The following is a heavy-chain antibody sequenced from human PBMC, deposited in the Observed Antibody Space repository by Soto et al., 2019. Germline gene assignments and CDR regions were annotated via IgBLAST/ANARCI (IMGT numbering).Heavy chain of an antibody. CDR1: GFTFSDYY. CDR3: ARDQLTQYSSSWYLVMTAMQTGDAFDI. J-gene: IGHJ3*02. CDR2: ISSSGSTI. D-gene: IGHD6-13*01. V-gene: IGHV3-11*01. Sequence: PGGSLRLSCAASGFTFSDYYMSWIRQAPGKGLEWVSYISSSGSTIYYADSVKGRFTISRDNAKNSLYLQMNSLRAEDTAVYYCARDQLTQYSSSWYLVMTAMQTGDAFDIWGQGTMVTVSS.